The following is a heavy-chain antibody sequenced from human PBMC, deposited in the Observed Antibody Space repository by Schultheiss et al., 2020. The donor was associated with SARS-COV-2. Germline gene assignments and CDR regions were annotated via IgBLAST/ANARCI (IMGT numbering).Heavy chain of an antibody. J-gene: IGHJ5*02. D-gene: IGHD3-10*01. V-gene: IGHV1-69*13. CDR2: IISIFGTA. CDR3: ARQRITMVRGSPFDP. Sequence: SVKVSCKASGGTFSSYAISWVRQAPGQGLEWMGGIISIFGTANYAQKFQGRVTITADESTSTAYMELSSLRSEDTAVYYCARQRITMVRGSPFDPWGQGTLVTVSS. CDR1: GGTFSSYA.